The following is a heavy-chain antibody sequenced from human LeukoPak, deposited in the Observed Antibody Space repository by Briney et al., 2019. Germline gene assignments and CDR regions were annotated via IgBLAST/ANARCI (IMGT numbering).Heavy chain of an antibody. Sequence: GGSLRLSCAASGFTFSRYGMHWVRQAPGKGLECGAVIWYDGSKKNYADSVKGRFTISRDNSKNTLNLQMTSLRAEDTAVYYCARVSEDYSSGWYEEYFQYWGQGTLVIVSS. CDR2: IWYDGSKK. CDR3: ARVSEDYSSGWYEEYFQY. J-gene: IGHJ1*01. CDR1: GFTFSRYG. D-gene: IGHD6-19*01. V-gene: IGHV3-33*01.